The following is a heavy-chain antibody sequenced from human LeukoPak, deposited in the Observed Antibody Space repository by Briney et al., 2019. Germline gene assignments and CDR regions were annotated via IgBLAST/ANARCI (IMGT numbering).Heavy chain of an antibody. Sequence: PSETLSLTCTVSGGSISSSSYYWGWIRQPPGKGLEWIGSIYYSGSTYYNPSLKSRVTISVDTSKNQFSPKLSSVTAADTAVYYCARAHIAAAGSSFDIWGQGTMVTVSS. J-gene: IGHJ3*02. CDR2: IYYSGST. D-gene: IGHD6-13*01. CDR1: GGSISSSSYY. CDR3: ARAHIAAAGSSFDI. V-gene: IGHV4-39*07.